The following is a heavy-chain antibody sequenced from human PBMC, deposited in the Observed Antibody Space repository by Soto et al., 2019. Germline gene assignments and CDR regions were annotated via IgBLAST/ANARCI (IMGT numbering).Heavy chain of an antibody. D-gene: IGHD6-13*01. CDR3: ARVGAAAGTLDY. J-gene: IGHJ4*02. CDR2: IYHSGST. Sequence: QVQLQESGPGLVKPSGTLSLTCAVSGGSISSSNWWSWVRQPPGKGLEWIGEIYHSGSTNYNPSPNRRVTISEDKSKNQFALKLSAVTAADTSVYYCARVGAAAGTLDYWGQGTLVTVSS. V-gene: IGHV4-4*02. CDR1: GGSISSSNW.